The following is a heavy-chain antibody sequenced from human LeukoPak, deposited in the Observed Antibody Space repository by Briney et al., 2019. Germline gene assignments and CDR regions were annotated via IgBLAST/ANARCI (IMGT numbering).Heavy chain of an antibody. J-gene: IGHJ4*02. V-gene: IGHV4-59*01. Sequence: SETLSLTCTVSGGSISNYYWSWIRQTPGKGLEWIGYIYYSGTTNYNPSLKSRVTISVDTSKNQFSLKLNSVTAADTAVYYCARGVYIAAAQYGYWGQGTLVTVSS. CDR2: IYYSGTT. CDR1: GGSISNYY. D-gene: IGHD6-13*01. CDR3: ARGVYIAAAQYGY.